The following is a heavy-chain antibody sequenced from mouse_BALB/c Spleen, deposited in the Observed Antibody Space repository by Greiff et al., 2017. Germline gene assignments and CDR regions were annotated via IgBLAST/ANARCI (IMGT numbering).Heavy chain of an antibody. CDR2: IDPYNGGT. Sequence: VQLKQSGAELGKPGASVKISCKASGYSFTGYNMYWVKQSHRKSLEWIGYIDPYNGGTSYNQKSKGKATLTVDKSSSTAYMHLNSLTSEDSAIYYCARFGLRQFLYYFDYWGQGTTLTVSS. J-gene: IGHJ2*01. CDR1: GYSFTGYN. CDR3: ARFGLRQFLYYFDY. V-gene: IGHV1S135*01. D-gene: IGHD2-4*01.